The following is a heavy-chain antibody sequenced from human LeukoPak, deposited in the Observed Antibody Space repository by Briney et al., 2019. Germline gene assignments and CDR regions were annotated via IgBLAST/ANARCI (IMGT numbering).Heavy chain of an antibody. D-gene: IGHD3-3*01. V-gene: IGHV1-2*02. Sequence: ASVKVSCKTSGYTVTGYYIHWVRQAPGQGLEWMGWITPNSDGTDYAQKFQGRVTMTRDTSITTAYMELRSLRSDDTAVYYCARGLEWLTRRHTWFDPWGQGTLVTVSS. J-gene: IGHJ5*02. CDR3: ARGLEWLTRRHTWFDP. CDR1: GYTVTGYY. CDR2: ITPNSDGT.